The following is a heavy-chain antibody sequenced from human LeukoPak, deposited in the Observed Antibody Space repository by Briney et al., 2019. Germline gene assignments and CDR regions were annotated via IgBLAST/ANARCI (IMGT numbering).Heavy chain of an antibody. CDR2: ISSSSSYI. J-gene: IGHJ6*03. V-gene: IGHV3-21*01. Sequence: GGSLRLSCAASGFTFSSYSMNWVRQAPGKGLEWVSSISSSSSYIYYADSVKGRFTISRDNAKNSLYLQMNSLRAEDTAVYYCARDMVRGVIIGADYYYYMDVWGKGTTVTVSS. CDR1: GFTFSSYS. D-gene: IGHD3-10*01. CDR3: ARDMVRGVIIGADYYYYMDV.